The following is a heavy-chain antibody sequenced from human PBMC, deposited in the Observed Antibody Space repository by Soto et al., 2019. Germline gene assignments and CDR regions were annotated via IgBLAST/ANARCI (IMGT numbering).Heavy chain of an antibody. V-gene: IGHV3-30*09. D-gene: IGHD3-22*01. J-gene: IGHJ6*02. Sequence: VQLVESGGGEVQPGRSLRLSCAASGFKYTDFALHWVRQAPGKGLEWVAIISYDGSDKYYADSVKCRFVISRDNPKNTLYLEMNSLRPEDTAVYFCAGRAWDSYYAIDVWGQGTTVTVFS. CDR1: GFKYTDFA. CDR2: ISYDGSDK. CDR3: AGRAWDSYYAIDV.